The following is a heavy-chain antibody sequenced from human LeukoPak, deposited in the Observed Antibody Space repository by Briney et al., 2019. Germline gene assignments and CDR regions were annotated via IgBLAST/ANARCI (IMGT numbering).Heavy chain of an antibody. V-gene: IGHV3-74*01. CDR1: GFTFSNYW. Sequence: PGGPLRLSCAASGFTFSNYWMHWVRQAPGRGLVWVARINTDGSHRDFADSVKGRFTITRDNAKNTVDLQMSSLRPEDTALYYCARSAAAGTATTYAMDVWGQGTTVPVSS. J-gene: IGHJ6*02. CDR3: ARSAAAGTATTYAMDV. CDR2: INTDGSHR. D-gene: IGHD6-13*01.